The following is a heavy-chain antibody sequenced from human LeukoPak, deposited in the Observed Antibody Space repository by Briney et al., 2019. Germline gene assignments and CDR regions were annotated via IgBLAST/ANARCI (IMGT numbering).Heavy chain of an antibody. V-gene: IGHV4-39*07. D-gene: IGHD1-1*01. J-gene: IGHJ4*02. CDR2: IYTSGST. Sequence: PSETLSLTCTVSGGSISSSSYYWGWIRQPPGKGLEWIVSIYTSGSTNYNPSLKSRVTISVDTSKNQFSLKLSSVTAADTAVYYCARGRQLGGDDYWGQGTLVTVSS. CDR1: GGSISSSSYY. CDR3: ARGRQLGGDDY.